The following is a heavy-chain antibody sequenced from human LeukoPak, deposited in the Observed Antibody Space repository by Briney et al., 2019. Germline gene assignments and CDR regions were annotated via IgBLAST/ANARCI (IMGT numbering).Heavy chain of an antibody. Sequence: KPSETLSLTCAVYGGSFSGYYWSWIRQPPGKGLEWIGEINHSGSTNYNPSLKSRVTISVDTSKNQFSLKLSSVTAADTAVYYCARERTLFPGDSSGYFDYWGQGILVTVSS. CDR2: INHSGST. CDR1: GGSFSGYY. CDR3: ARERTLFPGDSSGYFDY. V-gene: IGHV4-34*01. J-gene: IGHJ4*02. D-gene: IGHD3-22*01.